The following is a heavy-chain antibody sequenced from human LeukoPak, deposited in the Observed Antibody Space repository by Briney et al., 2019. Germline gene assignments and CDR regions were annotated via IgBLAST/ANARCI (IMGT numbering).Heavy chain of an antibody. CDR2: MNPNSGNT. D-gene: IGHD1-26*01. V-gene: IGHV1-8*01. J-gene: IGHJ4*02. Sequence: ASVTVSCKASGYTFTSYDINWVRQATGQGLEWVGWMNPNSGNTGYAQKFLGRVTMTMSASISTAYMELSSLRSEDTAVYYCARVTGSIDYWGQGTLVTVSS. CDR3: ARVTGSIDY. CDR1: GYTFTSYD.